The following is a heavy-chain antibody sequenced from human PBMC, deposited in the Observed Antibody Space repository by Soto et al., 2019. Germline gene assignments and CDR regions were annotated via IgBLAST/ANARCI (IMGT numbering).Heavy chain of an antibody. CDR2: ISSSSATV. D-gene: IGHD5-12*01. CDR1: GFTLSDYY. J-gene: IGHJ4*02. Sequence: QVQLVESGGGLVEPGGSLRLSCAASGFTLSDYYMSWVRQAPGKGLEWLSYISSSSATVYYVDFVKGRFTTSRDNSQNSLYLQVDSMRVEDRAVYYCARDGVLATGPIEYWGQGAQVTVSS. V-gene: IGHV3-11*01. CDR3: ARDGVLATGPIEY.